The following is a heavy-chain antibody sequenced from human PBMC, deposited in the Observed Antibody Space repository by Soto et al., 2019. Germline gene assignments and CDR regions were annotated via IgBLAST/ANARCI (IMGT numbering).Heavy chain of an antibody. CDR1: GFTFSSYA. Sequence: GGSLRLSCAASGFTFSSYAMSWVRQAPGKGLEWVSAISGSGGSTYYADSVKGRFTISRDNSKNTLYLQMNSLRAEDTAVYYCAKDLAILWFGELDYWGQGTLVTVSS. CDR2: ISGSGGST. CDR3: AKDLAILWFGELDY. D-gene: IGHD3-10*01. J-gene: IGHJ4*02. V-gene: IGHV3-23*01.